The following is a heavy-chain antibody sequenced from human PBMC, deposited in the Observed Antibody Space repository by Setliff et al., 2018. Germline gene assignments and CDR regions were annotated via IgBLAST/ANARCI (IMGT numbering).Heavy chain of an antibody. Sequence: SETLSLTCTVSGGSISSYYWSWIRQPAGKGLEWIGRIYTSGSTNYNPSLKSRVTMSVDTSKNQFSLKPSSVTAADTAVYYCARDSRGNPPNYMDVWGKGTTVTVSS. CDR2: IYTSGST. J-gene: IGHJ6*03. V-gene: IGHV4-4*07. CDR3: ARDSRGNPPNYMDV. CDR1: GGSISSYY.